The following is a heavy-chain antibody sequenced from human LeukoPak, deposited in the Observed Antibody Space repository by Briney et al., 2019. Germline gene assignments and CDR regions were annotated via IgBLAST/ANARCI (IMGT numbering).Heavy chain of an antibody. D-gene: IGHD2/OR15-2a*01. CDR3: AKDSIDVIAVYYFDY. J-gene: IGHJ4*02. CDR2: ISGSGGGA. CDR1: GFTFNNYV. Sequence: PGGSLRLSCAASGFTFNNYVMSWVRQSPGKGLEWVSAISGSGGGAFYANSVKGRFTISRNNSKNTLYLQMNSLRAEGTAVYYCAKDSIDVIAVYYFDYWGQGTLVTVSS. V-gene: IGHV3-23*01.